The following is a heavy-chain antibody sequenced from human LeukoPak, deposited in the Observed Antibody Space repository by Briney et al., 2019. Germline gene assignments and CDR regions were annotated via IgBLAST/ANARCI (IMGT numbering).Heavy chain of an antibody. CDR1: GYTFTGYY. Sequence: ASVKVSCKASGYTFTGYYMHWVRQAPGQGLEWMGWINPNSGGTNYAQKFQGRVTITADESTSTAYMELSSLRSEDTAVYYCARARSSGGSCYDYWGQGTLVTVSS. CDR3: ARARSSGGSCYDY. CDR2: INPNSGGT. V-gene: IGHV1-2*02. J-gene: IGHJ4*02. D-gene: IGHD2-15*01.